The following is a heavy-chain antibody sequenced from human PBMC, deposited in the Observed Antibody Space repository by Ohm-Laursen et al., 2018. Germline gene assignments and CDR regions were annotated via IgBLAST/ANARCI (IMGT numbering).Heavy chain of an antibody. CDR3: AKRAIPAAYWYYFDY. D-gene: IGHD2-2*01. CDR1: GFTFTTYA. V-gene: IGHV3-23*01. J-gene: IGHJ4*02. CDR2: VSSTGYNT. Sequence: SLRLSCTASGFTFTTYAMSWVRQAPGKGLEWVSSVSSTGYNTYYADAVKGRFTISRDNSRNTVYLHMNSLRAEDTAVYYCAKRAIPAAYWYYFDYWGQGTLVTVSS.